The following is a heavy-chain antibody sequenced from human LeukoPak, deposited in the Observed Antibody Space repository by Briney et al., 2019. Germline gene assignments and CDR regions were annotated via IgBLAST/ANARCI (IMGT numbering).Heavy chain of an antibody. Sequence: GGSLRLSCAASGFTFTTYTMSWVRQAPGKGLAWVSGISGSGGSTDYADSVKGRFTISRDNSKHTVYLQMNSLRDEDTAVYYCAKPQYSGSPPQDYWGQGTLVTVSS. CDR3: AKPQYSGSPPQDY. V-gene: IGHV3-23*01. CDR1: GFTFTTYT. D-gene: IGHD1-26*01. J-gene: IGHJ4*02. CDR2: ISGSGGST.